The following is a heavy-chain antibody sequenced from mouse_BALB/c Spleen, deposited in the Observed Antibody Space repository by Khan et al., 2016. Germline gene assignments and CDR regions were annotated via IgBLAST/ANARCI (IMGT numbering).Heavy chain of an antibody. CDR2: ISYRGST. V-gene: IGHV3-2*02. D-gene: IGHD1-1*01. J-gene: IGHJ2*01. CDR3: ARYSSGSSYFDY. CDR1: GYSITSDYA. Sequence: VQLQQSGPGLVKPSQSLSLTCTVTGYSITSDYAWNWIRQFPGNKLEWMGYISYRGSTSYNPSLKSRISITRDTSKNQFFLQLHSVTTEDTATYYCARYSSGSSYFDYWCHGTTLTVSS.